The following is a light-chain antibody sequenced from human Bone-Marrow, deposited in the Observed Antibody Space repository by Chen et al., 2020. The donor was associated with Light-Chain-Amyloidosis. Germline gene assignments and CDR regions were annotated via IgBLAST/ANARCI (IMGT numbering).Light chain of an antibody. V-gene: IGLV3-21*02. CDR2: DDS. CDR3: QVWDRGSDRPV. CDR1: NIGSTS. J-gene: IGLJ3*02. Sequence: SYVLTQPSSVSVAPGQTATIACGGNNIGSTSVHWYQQTPGQAPLLVVYDDSDRPSGIPERLSGSSSGNTATLTISRVEAGDEAGYYCQVWDRGSDRPVFGGGTKLTVL.